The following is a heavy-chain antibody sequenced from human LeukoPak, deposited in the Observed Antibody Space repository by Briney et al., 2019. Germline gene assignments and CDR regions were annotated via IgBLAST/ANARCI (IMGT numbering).Heavy chain of an antibody. CDR1: GGSFSGYY. CDR2: INHSGST. J-gene: IGHJ4*02. Sequence: SETLSLTCAVYGGSFSGYYWSWVRQPPGKGLEWIGGINHSGSTNFNASLESRVTRSVDTSKNQFSLKLSSVTAADTAVYYCARRGFGSRTFDYWGQGTLVTVSS. CDR3: ARRGFGSRTFDY. V-gene: IGHV4-34*01. D-gene: IGHD3-10*01.